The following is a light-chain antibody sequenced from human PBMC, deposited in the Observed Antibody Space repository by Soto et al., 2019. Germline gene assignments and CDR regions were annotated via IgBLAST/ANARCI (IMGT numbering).Light chain of an antibody. CDR2: GAS. CDR3: QHYGGSPIT. CDR1: QSVNSDY. J-gene: IGKJ5*01. Sequence: EIVLTQSPGTLSLSPGERATLSCRASQSVNSDYLGWFQQKPGQAPRLLIYGASTRATGIPDRFSGSGSGTDFTLTISRLETEDFAVYYCQHYGGSPITFGQGTRLDIK. V-gene: IGKV3-20*01.